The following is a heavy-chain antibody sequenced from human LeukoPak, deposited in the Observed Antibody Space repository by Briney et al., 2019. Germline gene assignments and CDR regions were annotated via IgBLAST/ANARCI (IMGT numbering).Heavy chain of an antibody. Sequence: PSETLSLTCTVSGDSISFDYWSWIRRPPGKGLEWIGYIYYNGDTDHNPSLNSRVTMSIDTSKNQFSLRLSSVTAADTAVYYCARGAYGGNRFFDSWGQGTLVTVSS. V-gene: IGHV4-59*01. CDR1: GDSISFDY. CDR3: ARGAYGGNRFFDS. J-gene: IGHJ4*02. CDR2: IYYNGDT. D-gene: IGHD3-16*01.